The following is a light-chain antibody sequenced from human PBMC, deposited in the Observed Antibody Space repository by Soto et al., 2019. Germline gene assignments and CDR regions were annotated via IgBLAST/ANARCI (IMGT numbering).Light chain of an antibody. CDR2: GAS. Sequence: QSPATLSLYPGERATLSCRASQSVSNNYLAWYQQKPGQAPRLLIYGASNRATGIPDRFSGSGSGTDFTLTISRLEPEDFAVYYCQQYGSSGTFGQGTKV. J-gene: IGKJ1*01. CDR1: QSVSNNY. CDR3: QQYGSSGT. V-gene: IGKV3-20*01.